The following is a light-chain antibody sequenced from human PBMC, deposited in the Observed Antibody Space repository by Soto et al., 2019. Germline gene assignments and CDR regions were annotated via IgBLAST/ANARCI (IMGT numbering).Light chain of an antibody. CDR2: DAS. CDR3: QQYNNWPRT. V-gene: IGKV3-15*01. J-gene: IGKJ1*01. Sequence: EIVLTQSPATLSLSPVERATLSCRASQSVSSYLAWYQQKPGQAPRLLIYDASTRATGIPARFSGSGSGTEFTLTISSLRSEDFAVYYCQQYNNWPRTFGQGTKVDIK. CDR1: QSVSSY.